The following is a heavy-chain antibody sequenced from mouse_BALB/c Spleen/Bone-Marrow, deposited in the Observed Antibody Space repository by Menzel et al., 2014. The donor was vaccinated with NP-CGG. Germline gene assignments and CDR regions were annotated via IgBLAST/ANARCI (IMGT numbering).Heavy chain of an antibody. CDR3: TRDQFITTATRAMDY. J-gene: IGHJ4*01. V-gene: IGHV5-9-4*01. CDR1: GFTFSSYV. D-gene: IGHD1-2*01. CDR2: ISSGGRYT. Sequence: EVQRVESGGGLVKPGGSLKLSCAASGFTFSSYVMSWVRQSPEKRLEWVAEISSGGRYTNYPDTVTGRFTISRDNAKNTLYLEMSSLRSEDTAMYYCTRDQFITTATRAMDYWGQGTSVTVSS.